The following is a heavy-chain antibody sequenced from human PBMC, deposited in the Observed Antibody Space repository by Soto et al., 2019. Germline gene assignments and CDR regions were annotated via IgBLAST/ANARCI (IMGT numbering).Heavy chain of an antibody. Sequence: LRLSCAASGFTFSSYGMHWVRQAPGKGLEWVAVIWYDGSNKYYADSVKGRFTISRDNSKNTLYLQMNSLRAEDTAVYYCARGVNSSGWSTIYFQHWGQGTLVTVSS. J-gene: IGHJ1*01. V-gene: IGHV3-33*01. CDR3: ARGVNSSGWSTIYFQH. CDR1: GFTFSSYG. CDR2: IWYDGSNK. D-gene: IGHD6-19*01.